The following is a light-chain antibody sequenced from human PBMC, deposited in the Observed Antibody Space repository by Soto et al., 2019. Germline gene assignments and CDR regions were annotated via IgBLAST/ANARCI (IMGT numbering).Light chain of an antibody. CDR2: DVS. CDR3: SSYTTSNTRQIV. V-gene: IGLV2-14*03. J-gene: IGLJ1*01. CDR1: SSDVGGYNY. Sequence: QSVLTQPASVSGSPGQSITISCTGTSSDVGGYNYVSWYQHHPGEATKLMNYDVSNRPSGVSNRFSGSKSGNTASLTISGLQPEDEADYYCSSYTTSNTRQIVFGTGTKVTVL.